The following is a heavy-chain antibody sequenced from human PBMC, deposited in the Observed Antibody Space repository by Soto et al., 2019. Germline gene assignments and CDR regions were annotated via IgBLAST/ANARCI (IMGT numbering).Heavy chain of an antibody. CDR2: IYYSGST. J-gene: IGHJ6*02. Sequence: SETLSLTCTVSGGSVSSGSYYWSWIRQPPGKGLEWIGYIYYSGSTNYNPSLKSRVTISVDTSKNQFSLKLCSVTAADTAVYYCARGIEGWYQGRYYYGMDVWGQGTTVTVSS. D-gene: IGHD6-19*01. CDR3: ARGIEGWYQGRYYYGMDV. CDR1: GGSVSSGSYY. V-gene: IGHV4-61*01.